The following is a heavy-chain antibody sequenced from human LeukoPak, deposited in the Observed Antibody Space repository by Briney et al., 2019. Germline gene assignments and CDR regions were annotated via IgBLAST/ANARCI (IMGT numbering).Heavy chain of an antibody. V-gene: IGHV4-30-2*01. D-gene: IGHD1-7*01. Sequence: SQTLSLTCTVSGGSISSGGYYWSWIRQPPGKGLEWIGYIYHSGSTYYNPSLKSRVTISVDRSKNQFSLKLSSVTAADTAVYYCARDTSPGITGTRGAFDIWGQGTMVTVSS. CDR1: GGSISSGGYY. CDR3: ARDTSPGITGTRGAFDI. CDR2: IYHSGST. J-gene: IGHJ3*02.